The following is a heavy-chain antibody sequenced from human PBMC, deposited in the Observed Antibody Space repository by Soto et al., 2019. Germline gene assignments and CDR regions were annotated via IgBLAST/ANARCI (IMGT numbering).Heavy chain of an antibody. D-gene: IGHD5-12*01. CDR3: AKDGASGYEPYYYYYMDV. J-gene: IGHJ6*03. Sequence: GGSPRLSCAASGYTFDDYAMHWVRQDPGKGLEWVSGISWNSGSIGYADSVKGRFTISRDNAKSSLYLQMNSLRAEDTALYYCAKDGASGYEPYYYYYMDVWGKGTTVTVSS. V-gene: IGHV3-9*01. CDR2: ISWNSGSI. CDR1: GYTFDDYA.